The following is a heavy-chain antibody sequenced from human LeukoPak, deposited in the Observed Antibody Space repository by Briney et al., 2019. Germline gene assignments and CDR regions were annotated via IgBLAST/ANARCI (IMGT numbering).Heavy chain of an antibody. CDR1: GYTFTGYY. V-gene: IGHV1-2*02. Sequence: ASVKVSCKASGYTFTGYYMHWVRQAPGQGLEWMGWINPNSGGTNYAQKFQGRVTMTRDTSISTAYMELSRLRSDATAVYYCARAPSLQLSDYFDYWGQGTLVTVSS. CDR3: ARAPSLQLSDYFDY. D-gene: IGHD5-18*01. J-gene: IGHJ4*02. CDR2: INPNSGGT.